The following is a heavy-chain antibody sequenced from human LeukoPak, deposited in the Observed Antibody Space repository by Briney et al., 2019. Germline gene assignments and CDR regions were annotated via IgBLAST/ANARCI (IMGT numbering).Heavy chain of an antibody. Sequence: GGSLRLSCAASGFTFSRYGMHWVRQAPGKGLEWVAFIWYDESNKYYADSVKGRFTISRDNSKNTLYLQMDSLRSEDTAVYYCAREHQGHIVVVPAANSRPGAFDIWGQGTMVTVSS. CDR1: GFTFSRYG. J-gene: IGHJ3*02. D-gene: IGHD2-2*01. CDR3: AREHQGHIVVVPAANSRPGAFDI. V-gene: IGHV3-30*02. CDR2: IWYDESNK.